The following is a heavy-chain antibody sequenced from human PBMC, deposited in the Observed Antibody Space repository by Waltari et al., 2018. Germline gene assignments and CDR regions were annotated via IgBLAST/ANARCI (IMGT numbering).Heavy chain of an antibody. D-gene: IGHD3-22*01. CDR3: AKAHFYDTSGYIEH. V-gene: IGHV3-23*01. Sequence: EVQVLESGGGLVQPGGSLRLTCAASGLLFHNFAQNWGRQAPGKGLEWVSGINGYGDKTYYADSVKGRFTLSRDNSRNTLSLQMNSLRAEDTAVYYCAKAHFYDTSGYIEHWGQGTLVTVSS. CDR2: INGYGDKT. J-gene: IGHJ5*02. CDR1: GLLFHNFA.